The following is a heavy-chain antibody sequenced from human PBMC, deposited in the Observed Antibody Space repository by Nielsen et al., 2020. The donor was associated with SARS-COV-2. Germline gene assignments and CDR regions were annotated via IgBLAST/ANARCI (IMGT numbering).Heavy chain of an antibody. D-gene: IGHD3-22*01. CDR1: GFTVSSNY. CDR2: IYSGGST. CDR3: ANFDGSGYNAFDI. J-gene: IGHJ3*02. Sequence: LSLTCAASGFTVSSNYMSWVRQAPGKGLEWVSVIYSGGSTYYADSVKGRFTISRDNSKNTLYLQMNSLRAEDTAVYYCANFDGSGYNAFDIWGQGTMVTVSS. V-gene: IGHV3-66*01.